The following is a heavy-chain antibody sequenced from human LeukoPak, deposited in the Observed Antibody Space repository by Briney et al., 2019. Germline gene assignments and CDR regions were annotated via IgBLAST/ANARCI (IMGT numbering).Heavy chain of an antibody. CDR1: GFTFSSYS. J-gene: IGHJ5*02. CDR2: IKQDGSEK. D-gene: IGHD3-16*01. Sequence: GSLRLSCAASGFTFSSYSMNWVCQAPGKGLEWVANIKQDGSEKYYVDSVKGRFTISRDNAKNSLYLQMNTLRAEDTAMYYCAKDAQPRSRWFDPWGQGTLVTVSS. CDR3: AKDAQPRSRWFDP. V-gene: IGHV3-7*03.